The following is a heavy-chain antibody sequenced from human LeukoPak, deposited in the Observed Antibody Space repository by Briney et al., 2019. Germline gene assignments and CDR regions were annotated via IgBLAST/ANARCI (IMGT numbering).Heavy chain of an antibody. J-gene: IGHJ4*02. Sequence: SETLSLTCAVYGGSFSGYYWSWIRQPPGKGLEWIGEINHSGSTNYNPSLKSRVTISVDTSKNQFSLKLSSVTAADTAVYYCARSGKYCSSTSCYRKFDYWGQGTLVTVSS. CDR1: GGSFSGYY. D-gene: IGHD2-2*01. CDR2: INHSGST. V-gene: IGHV4-34*01. CDR3: ARSGKYCSSTSCYRKFDY.